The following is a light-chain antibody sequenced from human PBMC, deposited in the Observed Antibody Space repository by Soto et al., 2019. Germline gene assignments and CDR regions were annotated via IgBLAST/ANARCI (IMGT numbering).Light chain of an antibody. V-gene: IGKV1-5*01. Sequence: QMTQSPSTLSASVGDRVTITCRASHNIDRWLAWYQQKPGMAPKLLISDDSTLESGGPSRFSGSGSGTEFTLTISNLQPDEYATYYCQHCDTYWAFGQGTKVEIK. CDR1: HNIDRW. J-gene: IGKJ1*01. CDR2: DDS. CDR3: QHCDTYWA.